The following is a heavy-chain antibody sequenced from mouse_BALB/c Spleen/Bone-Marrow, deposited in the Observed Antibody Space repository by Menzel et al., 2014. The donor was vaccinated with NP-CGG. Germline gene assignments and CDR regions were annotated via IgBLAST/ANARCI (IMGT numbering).Heavy chain of an antibody. J-gene: IGHJ2*01. CDR2: IRNKANGYAT. CDR3: ARDKGRVFFDY. V-gene: IGHV7-3*02. CDR1: GFTFTDYY. Sequence: EVQVVESGGGLVQPGGSLRLSCATSGFTFTDYYMNWVRQPPGKALEWLGFIRNKANGYATEYGASVKSRFTISRDNSQNILYLQMNTLRADDSATYYCARDKGRVFFDYWGQGTTLTVSS.